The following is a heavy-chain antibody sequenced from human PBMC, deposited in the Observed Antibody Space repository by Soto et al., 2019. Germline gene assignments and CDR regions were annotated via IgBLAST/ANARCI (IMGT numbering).Heavy chain of an antibody. J-gene: IGHJ4*02. Sequence: QVQLVQSGAEEMKPGASVKVSCKASGYTLTRYSIHWVRQAPGQRLEWMGWINAGNGSTKFSQKFQGRVTITRDTSASTAYMELRGLRSEDTAVYYCAILGTYYFDNSDNYFDFWGQGTLVTVSS. V-gene: IGHV1-3*05. D-gene: IGHD3-22*01. CDR1: GYTLTRYS. CDR3: AILGTYYFDNSDNYFDF. CDR2: INAGNGST.